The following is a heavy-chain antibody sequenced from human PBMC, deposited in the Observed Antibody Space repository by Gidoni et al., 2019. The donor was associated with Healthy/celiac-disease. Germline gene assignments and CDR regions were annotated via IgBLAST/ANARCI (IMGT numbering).Heavy chain of an antibody. CDR1: GFTFSSYA. CDR2: ISGSGGST. J-gene: IGHJ5*02. Sequence: EVQLLESGGGLVQPGGSLRLSCAASGFTFSSYAMSWVRQAPGKGLEWVSAISGSGGSTYYADSVKGRFTISRDNSKNTLYLQMNSLRAEDTAVYYCAKPPIMITFGGVGWFDPWGQGTLVTVSS. CDR3: AKPPIMITFGGVGWFDP. D-gene: IGHD3-16*01. V-gene: IGHV3-23*01.